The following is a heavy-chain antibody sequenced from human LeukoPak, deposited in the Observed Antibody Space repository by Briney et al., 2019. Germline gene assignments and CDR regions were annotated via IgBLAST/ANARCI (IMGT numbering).Heavy chain of an antibody. CDR1: GFTFSGYG. V-gene: IGHV3-48*01. CDR3: ASKSRGSPVDY. Sequence: PGGSLRLSCSASGFTFSGYGMNWVRQAPGKGLEWISYISISSTKIYYADSLKGRFTISRDNGKNSLYLQMNSLRAEDTAVYYCASKSRGSPVDYWGQGTLVTVSS. J-gene: IGHJ4*02. CDR2: ISISSTKI.